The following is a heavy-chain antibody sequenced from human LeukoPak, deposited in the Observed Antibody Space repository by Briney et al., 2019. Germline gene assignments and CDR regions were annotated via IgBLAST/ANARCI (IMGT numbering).Heavy chain of an antibody. CDR3: ARHYYGSGTSHFDY. CDR2: IYYSGTT. D-gene: IGHD3-10*01. CDR1: GGSINSYH. Sequence: SETLSLTCTVSGGSINSYHWSWIRQPPGKGLEWIGYIYYSGTTNYNPSLKSRVTISVDTSKNQFSLKLSSVTAADTAVYYCARHYYGSGTSHFDYWGQGTLVTVSS. J-gene: IGHJ4*02. V-gene: IGHV4-59*08.